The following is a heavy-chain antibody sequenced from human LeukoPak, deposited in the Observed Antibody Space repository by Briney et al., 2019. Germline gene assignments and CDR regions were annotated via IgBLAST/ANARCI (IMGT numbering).Heavy chain of an antibody. Sequence: SETLSLTCTVSGGSLSSYYWSWIRQPAGKGLERIGRIYTSGSTNYNPSLKSRVTMSVDTSKNQFSLKLSSVTAADTAVYYCARGHAVNYYGSGSYDGMDVWGQGTTVTVSS. CDR2: IYTSGST. CDR1: GGSLSSYY. CDR3: ARGHAVNYYGSGSYDGMDV. V-gene: IGHV4-4*07. D-gene: IGHD3-10*01. J-gene: IGHJ6*02.